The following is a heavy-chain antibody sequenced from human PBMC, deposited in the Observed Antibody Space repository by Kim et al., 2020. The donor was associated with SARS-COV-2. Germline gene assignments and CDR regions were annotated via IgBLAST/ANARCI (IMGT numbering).Heavy chain of an antibody. Sequence: GGSLRLSCAVSGFSVSSNYISWVRQAPGKGLEWVSVIYSDDRTYYADSVKGRFTISRDNSKNTLYLQMNILKAEDTAVYYCATEVGPYGDAIGYWGQGTLVTVSS. D-gene: IGHD4-17*01. CDR1: GFSVSSNY. V-gene: IGHV3-53*01. CDR2: IYSDDRT. J-gene: IGHJ4*02. CDR3: ATEVGPYGDAIGY.